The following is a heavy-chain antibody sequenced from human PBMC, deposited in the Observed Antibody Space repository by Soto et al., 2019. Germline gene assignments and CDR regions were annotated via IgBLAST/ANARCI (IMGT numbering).Heavy chain of an antibody. CDR2: ITSSSTFI. CDR3: ARGSVVGMGQELDY. J-gene: IGHJ4*02. Sequence: EVQLVESGGGPVKPGGSLRLSCVGSGFTFSSNSMNWVRQAPGKGLEWVSSITSSSTFIYYADSVKGRFTISRDNAKNSVFLQMNSLRVEDTAVYYCARGSVVGMGQELDYWGQGTLVTVSS. D-gene: IGHD6-19*01. V-gene: IGHV3-21*01. CDR1: GFTFSSNS.